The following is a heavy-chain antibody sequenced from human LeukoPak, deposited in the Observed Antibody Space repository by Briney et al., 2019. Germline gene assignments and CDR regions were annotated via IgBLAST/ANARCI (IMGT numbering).Heavy chain of an antibody. CDR1: GGSTSSSNYY. CDR2: IHYSGNT. D-gene: IGHD3-3*01. J-gene: IGHJ4*02. CDR3: ARLGAGPTYYDFWSGYSSFYLDY. Sequence: SETLSLTCTVSGGSTSSSNYYWGWIRQPPGKGLEWIGGIHYSGNTYYNPSLKSRVTISVDTSKNQFSLKLSSVTAADTAAYYCARLGAGPTYYDFWSGYSSFYLDYWGQGTLVTVSS. V-gene: IGHV4-39*01.